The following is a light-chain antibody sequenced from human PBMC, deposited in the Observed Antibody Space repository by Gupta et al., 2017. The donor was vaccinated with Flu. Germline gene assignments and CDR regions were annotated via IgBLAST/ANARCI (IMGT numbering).Light chain of an antibody. V-gene: IGKV3-11*01. CDR3: QQRRKWPPIT. CDR2: DAS. Sequence: DTATLSCRASQSVDTYIAWYQQKPGQAPRLLIYDASIRAAGITTRFTGSGSGTDSTLTITSLRPEDFAVYYCQQRRKWPPITFGQGTRLELK. J-gene: IGKJ5*01. CDR1: QSVDTY.